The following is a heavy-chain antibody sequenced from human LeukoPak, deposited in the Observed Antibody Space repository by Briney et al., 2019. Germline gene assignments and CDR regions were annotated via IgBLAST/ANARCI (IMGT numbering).Heavy chain of an antibody. Sequence: PGGSLRLSCAASGFTFSSYAMSWVRQAPGKGLEWVSAISGSGGSTYYADSVKGRFTISRDNSKNTLYLQMNSLRAEDTAVYYCARDKAQDSVYYGMDVWGQGTTVTVSS. D-gene: IGHD6-6*01. CDR2: ISGSGGST. CDR1: GFTFSSYA. CDR3: ARDKAQDSVYYGMDV. V-gene: IGHV3-23*01. J-gene: IGHJ6*02.